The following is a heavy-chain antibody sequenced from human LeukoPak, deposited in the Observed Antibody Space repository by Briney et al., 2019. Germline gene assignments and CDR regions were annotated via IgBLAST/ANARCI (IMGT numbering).Heavy chain of an antibody. Sequence: ASVKVSCKASGYTFTGYYMHWVRQAPGQGLEWMGWINPNSGGTNYAQKFQDRVTMTRDTSISTAYMELSRLRSDDTAVYYCARVYYDFWSGYANFDYWGQGTLVTVSS. D-gene: IGHD3-3*01. CDR2: INPNSGGT. J-gene: IGHJ4*02. CDR1: GYTFTGYY. V-gene: IGHV1-2*02. CDR3: ARVYYDFWSGYANFDY.